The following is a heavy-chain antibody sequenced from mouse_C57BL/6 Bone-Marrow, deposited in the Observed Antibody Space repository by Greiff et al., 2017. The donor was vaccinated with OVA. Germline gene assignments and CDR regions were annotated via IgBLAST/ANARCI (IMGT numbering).Heavy chain of an antibody. V-gene: IGHV1-4*01. CDR1: GYTFTSYT. D-gene: IGHD1-1*01. CDR3: ARGLLRAWFAY. Sequence: VQRVESGAELARPGASVKMSCKASGYTFTSYTMHWVKQRPGQGLEWIGYINPSSGYTKYNQKFKDKATLTADKSSSTAYMQLSSLTSEDSAVYYCARGLLRAWFAYWGQGTLVTVSA. CDR2: INPSSGYT. J-gene: IGHJ3*01.